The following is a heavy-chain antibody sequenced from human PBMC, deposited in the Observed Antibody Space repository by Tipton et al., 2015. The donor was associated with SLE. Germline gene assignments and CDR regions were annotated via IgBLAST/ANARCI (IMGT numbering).Heavy chain of an antibody. CDR2: IYYSGST. V-gene: IGHV4-31*02. CDR1: GGSISSYY. J-gene: IGHJ4*02. D-gene: IGHD4-17*01. CDR3: ARDRGDDYGDPPGYFDY. Sequence: LRLSCTVSGGSISSYYWSWIRQHPGKGLEWIGYIYYSGSTYYNPSLKSRVTISVDTSKNQFSLKLSSVTAADTAVYYCARDRGDDYGDPPGYFDYWGQGTLVTVSS.